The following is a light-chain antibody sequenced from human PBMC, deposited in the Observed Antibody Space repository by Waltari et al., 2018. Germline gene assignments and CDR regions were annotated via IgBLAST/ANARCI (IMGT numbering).Light chain of an antibody. CDR2: WAS. V-gene: IGKV4-1*01. Sequence: IVMTKSPDSLAVSLGERATIHCRPSQSVFYRSDNKNYLAWYQHKPGQPPKLLFYWASTREAGVPDRFSASGSGTDFTLTINNLQAEDVAVYYCQQYYRSRTFGQGTKVEIK. CDR3: QQYYRSRT. J-gene: IGKJ1*01. CDR1: QSVFYRSDNKNY.